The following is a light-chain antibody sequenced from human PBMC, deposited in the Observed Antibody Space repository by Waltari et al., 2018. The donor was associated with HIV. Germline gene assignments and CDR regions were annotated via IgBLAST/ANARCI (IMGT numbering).Light chain of an antibody. CDR1: QDISVD. J-gene: IGKJ2*01. Sequence: DIQITQSPFSLSASVGDRVTITCRASQDISVDLGWYQQKPGKAPKRLIYGASNLESGVPSRCSGSRSGTEFTLTINGLQPEDVATYYCRQQYTYPRTFGQGTKLDIK. CDR2: GAS. CDR3: RQQYTYPRT. V-gene: IGKV1-17*01.